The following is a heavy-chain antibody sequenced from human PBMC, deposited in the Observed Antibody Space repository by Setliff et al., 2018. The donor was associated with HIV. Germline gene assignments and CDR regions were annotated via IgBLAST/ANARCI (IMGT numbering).Heavy chain of an antibody. J-gene: IGHJ6*02. Sequence: GESLKISCKGFGYKFTDYWIGWVRQMPGKGLEWMGIIHPGDSNTRYSPSFQGQVTISADKSISTAYLQWSSLKASDTAMYYCASSITVAAGRSHYYYAMDVWGQGTTVTVSS. CDR3: ASSITVAAGRSHYYYAMDV. CDR1: GYKFTDYW. CDR2: IHPGDSNT. V-gene: IGHV5-51*01. D-gene: IGHD1-20*01.